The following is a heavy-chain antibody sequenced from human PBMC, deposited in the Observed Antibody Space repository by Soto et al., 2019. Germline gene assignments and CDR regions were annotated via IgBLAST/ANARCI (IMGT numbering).Heavy chain of an antibody. CDR3: ARQQGRVSDY. J-gene: IGHJ4*02. D-gene: IGHD1-26*01. CDR1: GGSISSRGYY. Sequence: PSENLSLTCTVSGGSISSRGYYWGWIRQPPGKGLEWIGSIYYSGSTYYNPSLKSRVTISVDTSKNQFSLKLSSVTAADTAVYYLARQQGRVSDYWGKGTLVTVSS. CDR2: IYYSGST. V-gene: IGHV4-39*01.